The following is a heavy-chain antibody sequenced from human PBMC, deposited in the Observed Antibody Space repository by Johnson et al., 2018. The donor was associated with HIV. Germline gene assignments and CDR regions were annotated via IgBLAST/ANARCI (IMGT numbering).Heavy chain of an antibody. CDR3: ARDSYDSSGYPI. J-gene: IGHJ3*02. V-gene: IGHV3-30*04. CDR2: ISYDGTSK. Sequence: QVQLVESGGGLVQPGGSLRLSCAASGFAFSSYAMHWVRQAPGKGLEWVAVISYDGTSKYQADSVKGRFTISRDNSKNTLFMQMNSLRAEDTAVYYCARDSYDSSGYPIWGQGTMVTVSS. CDR1: GFAFSSYA. D-gene: IGHD3-22*01.